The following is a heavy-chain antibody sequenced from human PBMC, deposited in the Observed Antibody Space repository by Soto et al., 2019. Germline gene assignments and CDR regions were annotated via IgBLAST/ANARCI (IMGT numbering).Heavy chain of an antibody. D-gene: IGHD3-10*01. CDR2: ISYDGSNK. V-gene: IGHV3-30-3*01. CDR3: ARTRITMVRGVINYYYGMDV. CDR1: GFTFSSYA. Sequence: GGSLRLSCAASGFTFSSYAMHWVRQAPGKGLEWVAVISYDGSNKYYADSVKGRFTISRDNSKNTLYLQMNSLRSEDTAVYYCARTRITMVRGVINYYYGMDVWGQGTTVTVSS. J-gene: IGHJ6*02.